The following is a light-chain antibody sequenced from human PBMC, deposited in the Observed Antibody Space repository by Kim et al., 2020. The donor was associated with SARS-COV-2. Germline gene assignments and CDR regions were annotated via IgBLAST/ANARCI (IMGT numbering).Light chain of an antibody. CDR3: SSHTSTSTVV. V-gene: IGLV2-14*03. J-gene: IGLJ2*01. Sequence: GQSITISCTGTSSDIGGYNYVSWCQQYLDKAPKLIIYNVNERPSGVSNRFSGSKSGNTASLTISGLQAEDEADYYCSSHTSTSTVVFGGGTQLTVL. CDR2: NVN. CDR1: SSDIGGYNY.